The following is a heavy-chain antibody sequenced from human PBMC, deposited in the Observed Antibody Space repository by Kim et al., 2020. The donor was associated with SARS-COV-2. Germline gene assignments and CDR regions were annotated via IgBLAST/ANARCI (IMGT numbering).Heavy chain of an antibody. Sequence: NYALQFQGRVTITADESTSTDYMELSSLRSEDTAVYYCARVRAAAGSMSYWGQGPLVTVSS. D-gene: IGHD6-13*01. CDR3: ARVRAAAGSMSY. J-gene: IGHJ4*02. V-gene: IGHV1-69*01.